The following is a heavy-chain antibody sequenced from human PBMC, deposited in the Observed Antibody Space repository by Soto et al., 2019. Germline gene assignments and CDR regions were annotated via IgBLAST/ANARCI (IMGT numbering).Heavy chain of an antibody. D-gene: IGHD3-3*01. CDR1: GCSISSSSYY. CDR3: ARQGLRFLEWWDYYYYGMDV. CDR2: IYYSGST. V-gene: IGHV4-39*01. Sequence: SETLSLTCTVSGCSISSSSYYWGWIRQPPGKGLEWIGSIYYSGSTYYNPSLKSRVTISVDTSKNQFSLKLSSVTAADTAVYYCARQGLRFLEWWDYYYYGMDVWGQGTTVT. J-gene: IGHJ6*02.